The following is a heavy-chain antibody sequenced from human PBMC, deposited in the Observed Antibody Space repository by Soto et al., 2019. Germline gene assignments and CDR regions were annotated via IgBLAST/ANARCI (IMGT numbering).Heavy chain of an antibody. CDR2: IDPSDSYT. V-gene: IGHV5-10-1*01. CDR3: ARLPSCYDSSGYYEY. J-gene: IGHJ4*02. CDR1: GYSFTSYW. D-gene: IGHD3-22*01. Sequence: GESLKISCKGCGYSFTSYWISWVRQMPGKGLEWMGRIDPSDSYTNYSPSFQGHVTISADKSISTAYLQWSSLKASDTAMYYCARLPSCYDSSGYYEYWGQGTLVTVSS.